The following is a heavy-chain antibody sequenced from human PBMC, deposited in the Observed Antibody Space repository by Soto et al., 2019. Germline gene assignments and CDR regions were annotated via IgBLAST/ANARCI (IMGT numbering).Heavy chain of an antibody. CDR3: ASPNKSSGYDV. CDR1: GYSFTSYW. CDR2: IDPSDSYT. Sequence: PGESLKLACKGSGYSFTSYWIIGGGQMPGKGLEWMGRIDPSDSYTNYSPSFQGHVTISADKSISTAYLQWSSLKASDTAMYYCASPNKSSGYDVWGQGTTVTVSS. V-gene: IGHV5-10-1*01. D-gene: IGHD3-22*01. J-gene: IGHJ6*02.